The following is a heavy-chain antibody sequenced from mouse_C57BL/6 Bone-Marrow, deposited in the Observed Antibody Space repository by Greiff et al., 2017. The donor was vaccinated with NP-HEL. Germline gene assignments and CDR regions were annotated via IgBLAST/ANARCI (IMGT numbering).Heavy chain of an antibody. J-gene: IGHJ3*01. V-gene: IGHV1-58*01. CDR2: IYLGNGYT. Sequence: VQLQQSGAELVRPGSSVKMSCKTSGYTFTSYGINWVKQRPGQGLEWIGYIYLGNGYTEYNEKFKGKATLTSDTSSSTAYMQLSSLTSEDSAIYFCARGYYGSSPFAYWGQGTLVTVSA. CDR1: GYTFTSYG. D-gene: IGHD1-1*01. CDR3: ARGYYGSSPFAY.